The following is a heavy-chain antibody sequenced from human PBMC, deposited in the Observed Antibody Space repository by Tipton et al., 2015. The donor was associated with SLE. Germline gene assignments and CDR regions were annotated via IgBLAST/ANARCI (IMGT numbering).Heavy chain of an antibody. V-gene: IGHV1-69*05. Sequence: QSGPEVKKPGSSVKVSCKASGDTFSSYSISWVRQAPGQGLEWMGGIIPIFGTANYAQNFQGGVTITTDESKSTAYMERSSLRSEATAVYYCVRDLKGGLRATSAYISGMDAWGQGAAVAASS. J-gene: IGHJ6*02. CDR1: GDTFSSYS. CDR3: VRDLKGGLRATSAYISGMDA. D-gene: IGHD2-2*01. CDR2: IIPIFGTA.